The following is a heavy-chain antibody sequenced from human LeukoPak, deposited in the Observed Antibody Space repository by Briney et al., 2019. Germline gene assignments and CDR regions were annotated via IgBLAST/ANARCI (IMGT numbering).Heavy chain of an antibody. V-gene: IGHV4-34*01. CDR1: GGSFSGYY. Sequence: SETLSLTCAVYGGSFSGYYWSLIRQPPGKGLEWIGEINHSGSTNYNPSLKSRVTMSVDTSKNQFSLKLSSVTAADTAVYYCASLLNVAGYSGYDSDYWGQGTLVTVSS. J-gene: IGHJ4*02. CDR3: ASLLNVAGYSGYDSDY. CDR2: INHSGST. D-gene: IGHD5-12*01.